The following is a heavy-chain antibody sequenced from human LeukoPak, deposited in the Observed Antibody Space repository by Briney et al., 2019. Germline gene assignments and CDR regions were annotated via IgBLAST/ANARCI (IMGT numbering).Heavy chain of an antibody. V-gene: IGHV4-34*01. D-gene: IGHD2-2*01. J-gene: IGHJ5*02. CDR2: INHSGST. Sequence: SETLSLTCAVYGGSFSGYYWSWIRQPPGKGLEWIGEINHSGSTNYNPSLKSRVTISVDTSKNQFSLKLSSVTAADTAVYYCARGTRLGQVVPAASPSFDPWGQGTLVTVSS. CDR1: GGSFSGYY. CDR3: ARGTRLGQVVPAASPSFDP.